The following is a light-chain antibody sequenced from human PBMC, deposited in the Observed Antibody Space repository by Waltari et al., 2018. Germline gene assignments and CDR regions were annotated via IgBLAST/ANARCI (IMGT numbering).Light chain of an antibody. Sequence: SYELTHPSSLSVSPGQTARTTCSADALPTEYAYRYQQKPCHAPVMVLYKDTERPSGIPERFSGSSSRTTVTLTISRVQAEDEADYYCQSADSDDTSDVLFGGGTKLTVL. CDR2: KDT. J-gene: IGLJ2*01. CDR1: ALPTEY. CDR3: QSADSDDTSDVL. V-gene: IGLV3-25*03.